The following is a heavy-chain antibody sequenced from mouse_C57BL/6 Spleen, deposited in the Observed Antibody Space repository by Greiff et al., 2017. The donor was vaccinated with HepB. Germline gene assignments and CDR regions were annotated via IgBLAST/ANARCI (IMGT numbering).Heavy chain of an antibody. CDR1: GYNFTSYW. CDR3: AREELYSNLWYFDY. V-gene: IGHV1-55*01. J-gene: IGHJ2*01. Sequence: QVQLQQPGAELVKPGASVKMSCKASGYNFTSYWITWVKQRPGQGLEWIGDIYPGSGSTNYNEKFKSKATLTVDTSSSTAYMQLSSLTSEDSAVYYCAREELYSNLWYFDYWGQGTTLTVSS. CDR2: IYPGSGST. D-gene: IGHD2-5*01.